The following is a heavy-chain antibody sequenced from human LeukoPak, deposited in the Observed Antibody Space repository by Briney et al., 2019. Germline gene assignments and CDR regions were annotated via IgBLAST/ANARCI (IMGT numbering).Heavy chain of an antibody. CDR3: ARGGYSSSSGYYFDF. CDR2: IYAYSANT. CDR1: DYTFSNFG. V-gene: IGHV1-18*01. J-gene: IGHJ4*02. Sequence: ASVKVSCKASDYTFSNFGISWVRQAPGQGLEWMGWIYAYSANTKYAQKLQGRVTMTTETSTSTAYMELRSLQSDDTAVYYCARGGYSSSSGYYFDFWGQGTLVTVS. D-gene: IGHD6-6*01.